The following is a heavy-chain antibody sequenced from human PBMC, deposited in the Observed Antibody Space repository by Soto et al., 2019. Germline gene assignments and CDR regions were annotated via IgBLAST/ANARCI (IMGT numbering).Heavy chain of an antibody. J-gene: IGHJ1*01. V-gene: IGHV4-34*01. CDR3: ARSTQYSSDHLDS. D-gene: IGHD6-19*01. Sequence: QVQLQQWGAGLLKPSETLSLTCAVYGGSFSGYYWSWIRQPPGKGLEWIGEINHRGSTNYNPSLKSRVTISVDTSKNQFSLKLSSVTAADTAVYYCARSTQYSSDHLDSWGQGTLVTVSS. CDR2: INHRGST. CDR1: GGSFSGYY.